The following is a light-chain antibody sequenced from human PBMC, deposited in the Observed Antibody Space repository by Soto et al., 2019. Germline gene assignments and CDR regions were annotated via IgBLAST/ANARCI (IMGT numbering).Light chain of an antibody. J-gene: IGKJ5*01. CDR3: QQRSNWPPIT. V-gene: IGKV3-11*01. Sequence: EIVLTQSPATLSLSPGERATLSCRASQSVSIYLAWYQQKPGQAPRLLIYDASNRATGIPARFSGSGSGTDFTLTISSLEPADFAVYYCQQRSNWPPITFGQGTRLEIK. CDR1: QSVSIY. CDR2: DAS.